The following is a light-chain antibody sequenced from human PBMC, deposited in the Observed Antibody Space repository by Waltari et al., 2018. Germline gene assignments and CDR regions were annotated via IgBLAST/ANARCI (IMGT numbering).Light chain of an antibody. V-gene: IGLV1-40*01. CDR1: SSHIGAGYD. Sequence: QSVLTPPPSVSGAPGQRVTLSCTGSSSHIGAGYDVHGYQQLPGTAPKLLIYGNSNRPSGVPDRFSGSKSGTSASLAITGLQAEDEADYYCQSYDSSLSGYVFGTGTKVTVL. J-gene: IGLJ1*01. CDR2: GNS. CDR3: QSYDSSLSGYV.